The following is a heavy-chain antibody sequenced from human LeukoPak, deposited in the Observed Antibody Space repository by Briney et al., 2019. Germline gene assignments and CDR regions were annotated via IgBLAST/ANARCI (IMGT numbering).Heavy chain of an antibody. CDR2: ISSSGSTI. D-gene: IGHD3-22*01. CDR1: GFTFSDYY. CDR3: ARSIGLYYYDSSGYIDY. Sequence: GGSLRLSCAASGFTFSDYYMSWIRQAPGKGLEWVSYISSSGSTIYYAASVKGRFTISRDNAKNSLYLQMNSLRAEDTAVYYCARSIGLYYYDSSGYIDYWGQGTLVTVSS. J-gene: IGHJ4*02. V-gene: IGHV3-11*01.